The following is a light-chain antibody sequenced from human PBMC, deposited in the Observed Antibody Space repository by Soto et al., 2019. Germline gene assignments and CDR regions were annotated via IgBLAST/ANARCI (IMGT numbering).Light chain of an antibody. V-gene: IGLV1-40*01. CDR1: SSNIGAPYD. CDR3: AAWDDNLNAYV. J-gene: IGLJ1*01. Sequence: QSVLTQPPSVSGAPGQTVVISCSGSSSNIGAPYDVNWYRQIPGTAPKLLIYLGDQRASGVSDRFSGSKSGTSASLAINGLRSDDEADYYCAAWDDNLNAYVFGSGTKLTVL. CDR2: LGD.